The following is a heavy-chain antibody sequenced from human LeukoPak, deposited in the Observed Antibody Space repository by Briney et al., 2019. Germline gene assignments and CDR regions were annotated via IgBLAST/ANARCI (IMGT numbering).Heavy chain of an antibody. J-gene: IGHJ6*02. CDR3: ARDVYYYGSGSYAFSYYYGMDV. V-gene: IGHV4-31*03. CDR2: IYYSGST. D-gene: IGHD3-10*01. Sequence: SETLSLTCTVSGGSISSGGYYWSWIRQHPGKGLEWIGYIYYSGSTYYNPSLKSRVTISVDTSKNQFSLKPSSVTAADTAVYYCARDVYYYGSGSYAFSYYYGMDVWGQGTTVTVSS. CDR1: GGSISSGGYY.